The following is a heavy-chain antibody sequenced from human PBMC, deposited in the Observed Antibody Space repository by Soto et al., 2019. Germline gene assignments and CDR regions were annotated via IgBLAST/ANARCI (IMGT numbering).Heavy chain of an antibody. CDR3: ASPKIAFYNWFDP. Sequence: ISSSSYYWGWIRQPPGKGLEWIGSIYYSGSTYYNPSLKSRVTISVDTSKNQFSLKLSSVTAADTAVYYCASPKIAFYNWFDPWGQGTLVTV. CDR1: ISSSSYY. D-gene: IGHD3-3*02. CDR2: IYYSGST. J-gene: IGHJ5*02. V-gene: IGHV4-39*01.